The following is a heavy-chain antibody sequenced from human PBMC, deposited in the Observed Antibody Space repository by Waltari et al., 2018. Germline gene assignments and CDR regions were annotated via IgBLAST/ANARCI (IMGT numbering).Heavy chain of an antibody. D-gene: IGHD4-4*01. CDR2: IYFSGST. V-gene: IGHV4-30-4*08. Sequence: QVQLQESGPGLVKPSQTLSLTCTVSGGSIISGDYYWSWIRQPPGKGLEWIGYIYFSGSTYYNPSLKSRVTISVDTSKNQFSLKLNSVTAADTAVYCCARRGRTTLSYYFDYWGQGTLVTVSS. J-gene: IGHJ4*02. CDR3: ARRGRTTLSYYFDY. CDR1: GGSIISGDYY.